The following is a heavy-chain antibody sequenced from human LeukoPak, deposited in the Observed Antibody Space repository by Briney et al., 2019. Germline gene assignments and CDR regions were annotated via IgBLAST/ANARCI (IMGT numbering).Heavy chain of an antibody. CDR2: IHHTGST. D-gene: IGHD6-19*01. CDR1: GYSISSGYY. Sequence: ETLSLTCAVSGYSISSGYYWGWIRQPPGKGLEWIGSIHHTGSTYYNPSLKSRVTISVDTSKNQFSLKLSSVTAADTAVYYCARGTVAGTDDYWGQGTLVTVSS. J-gene: IGHJ4*02. V-gene: IGHV4-38-2*01. CDR3: ARGTVAGTDDY.